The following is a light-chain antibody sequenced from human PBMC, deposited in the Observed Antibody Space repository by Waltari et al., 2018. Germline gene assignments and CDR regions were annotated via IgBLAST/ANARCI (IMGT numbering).Light chain of an antibody. CDR1: HSVTSSH. Sequence: IVLTPSPGTLPLSPGDGPTLSCRARHSVTSSHLAWYQQRPGQPPKLLIYDASSRDAGIPDRCSGSVSGSDFTLTISRLEAEDVAVYYCQQYGSPPNTFGQGTKLEIK. J-gene: IGKJ2*01. CDR3: QQYGSPPNT. CDR2: DAS. V-gene: IGKV3-20*01.